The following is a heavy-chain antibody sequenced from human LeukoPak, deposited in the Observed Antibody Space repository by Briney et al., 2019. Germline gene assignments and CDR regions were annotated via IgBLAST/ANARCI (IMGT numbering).Heavy chain of an antibody. CDR1: GFTFSSYG. Sequence: GGSLRLSCAASGFTFSSYGMNWVRQPPGKGLEWVSYISSSSSTIYYADSVKGRFTISRDNAKNSLYLQMNSLRAEDTAGYYCARDEPNYYYMDVWGKGTTVTVSS. V-gene: IGHV3-48*04. CDR2: ISSSSSTI. J-gene: IGHJ6*03. CDR3: ARDEPNYYYMDV.